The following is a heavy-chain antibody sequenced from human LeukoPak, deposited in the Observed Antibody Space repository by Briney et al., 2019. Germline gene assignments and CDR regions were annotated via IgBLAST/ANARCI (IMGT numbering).Heavy chain of an antibody. CDR1: GYTFTSYG. CDR2: VSAYNGNT. V-gene: IGHV1-18*04. D-gene: IGHD3-10*01. J-gene: IGHJ6*04. CDR3: ARDPPPLLWFGELSPYYYGMDV. Sequence: GASVKVSCKASGYTFTSYGISWVRQAPGQGLEWMGWVSAYNGNTNYAQKLQGRVTMTTDTSTSTAYMELRSLSSDDTAVYYCARDPPPLLWFGELSPYYYGMDVWGKGTTVTVSS.